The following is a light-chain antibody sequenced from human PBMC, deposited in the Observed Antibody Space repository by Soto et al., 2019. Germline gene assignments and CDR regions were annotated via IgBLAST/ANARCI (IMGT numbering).Light chain of an antibody. CDR3: TSYAGYSNLV. V-gene: IGLV2-8*01. CDR1: SSDVGGYNY. Sequence: QSALTQPPSASGSPGQSVTISCTGTSSDVGGYNYVSWYQHHPGKAPKLMIYEVSKRPSGVPDRFSGSKSGNTASLTVSGLQAEDEADYYCTSYAGYSNLVFGGGTKVTV. CDR2: EVS. J-gene: IGLJ3*02.